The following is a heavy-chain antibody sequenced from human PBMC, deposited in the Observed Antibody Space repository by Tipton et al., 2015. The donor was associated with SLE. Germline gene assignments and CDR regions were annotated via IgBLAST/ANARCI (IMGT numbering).Heavy chain of an antibody. CDR1: GGSFSGYY. J-gene: IGHJ4*02. CDR2: INHSGST. CDR3: SSLGDSSGYYVMYY. V-gene: IGHV4-34*01. D-gene: IGHD3-22*01. Sequence: TLSLTCAVYGGSFSGYYWSWIRQPPGKGMEWIGEINHSGSTNYNPSLKSRVTISVDTAKYKFSLNLNSVTAADTAVDDCSSLGDSSGYYVMYYWGQVTLVTVSS.